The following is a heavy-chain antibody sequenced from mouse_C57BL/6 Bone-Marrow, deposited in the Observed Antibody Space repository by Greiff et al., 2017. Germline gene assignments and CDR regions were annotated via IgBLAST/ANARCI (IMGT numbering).Heavy chain of an antibody. V-gene: IGHV3-6*01. CDR1: GYSITSGYY. CDR2: ISYDGST. Sequence: DVKLQESGPGLVKPSQSLSLTCSVTGYSITSGYYWNWIRQFPGNKLEWMGYISYDGSTNYNPSFKNRISITRDTSKNPFFLKLNSVTTEDTATYYCARDGGLWTLFAYWGQGTLVTVSA. J-gene: IGHJ3*01. CDR3: ARDGGLWTLFAY. D-gene: IGHD1-1*02.